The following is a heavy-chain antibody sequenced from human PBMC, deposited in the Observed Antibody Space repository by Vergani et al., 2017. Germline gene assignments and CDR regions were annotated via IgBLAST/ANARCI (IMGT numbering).Heavy chain of an antibody. CDR3: ARDAMVRVIPRYYYGMDV. CDR1: GFTFSSYS. Sequence: EVQLVESGGGLVQPGGSLRLSCAASGFTFSSYSMNWVRQAPGKGLEWVSYISSSSSAIYYADSVKGRFTISRDNAKNSLYLQMNSLRAEDTAVYYCARDAMVRVIPRYYYGMDVWGQGTTVTVSS. J-gene: IGHJ6*02. D-gene: IGHD3-10*01. V-gene: IGHV3-48*01. CDR2: ISSSSSAI.